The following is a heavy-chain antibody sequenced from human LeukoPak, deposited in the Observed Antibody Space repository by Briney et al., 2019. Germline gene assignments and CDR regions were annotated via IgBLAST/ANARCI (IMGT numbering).Heavy chain of an antibody. CDR1: GYTFTSYY. CDR3: ARVPTYYYGSGSYYTLVDGAFDI. CDR2: INPSGGST. V-gene: IGHV1-46*01. D-gene: IGHD3-10*01. J-gene: IGHJ3*02. Sequence: ASVKVSCKASGYTFTSYYMHWVRQAPGQGLEWMGIINPSGGSTSYGQKFQGRVTMTRDMSTSTVYMELSSLRSEDTAVYYCARVPTYYYGSGSYYTLVDGAFDIWGQGTMVTVSS.